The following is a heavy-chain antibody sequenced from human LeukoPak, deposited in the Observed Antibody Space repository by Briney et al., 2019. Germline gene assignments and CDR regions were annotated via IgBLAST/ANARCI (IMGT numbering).Heavy chain of an antibody. J-gene: IGHJ4*02. V-gene: IGHV3-21*01. CDR1: GFTFSSYS. CDR3: ARSCSSTSCSDY. CDR2: ISSSSSYI. D-gene: IGHD2-2*01. Sequence: GGSLRLSCAASGFTFSSYSMNWVRQAPGKGLEWVSSISSSSSYIYYADSVKGRFTISRDNAKNSLYLQMSSLRAEDTAVYYCARSCSSTSCSDYWGQGTLVTVSS.